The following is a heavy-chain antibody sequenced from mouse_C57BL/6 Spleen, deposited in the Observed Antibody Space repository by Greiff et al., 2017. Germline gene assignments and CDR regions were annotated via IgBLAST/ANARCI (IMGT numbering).Heavy chain of an antibody. Sequence: QVQLKESGAELVKPGASVKISCKASGYAFSSYWMNWVKQRPGKGLEWIGQIYPGDGDTNYNGKFKGKATLTADKSSSTAYMQLSSLTSEDSAVYFCARRWGNNWDAWYVDVWGTGTTVTVSS. V-gene: IGHV1-80*01. CDR2: IYPGDGDT. J-gene: IGHJ1*03. CDR3: ARRWGNNWDAWYVDV. D-gene: IGHD4-1*01. CDR1: GYAFSSYW.